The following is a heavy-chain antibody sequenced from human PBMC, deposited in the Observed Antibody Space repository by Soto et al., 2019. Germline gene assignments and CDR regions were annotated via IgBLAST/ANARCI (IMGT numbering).Heavy chain of an antibody. Sequence: PSETLSLTCTVSGGSISSGDYYWRRILQPPGKGLEWIGYIYYSGSTYYNPSLKSRVTISVDTSKNQFSLKLSSVTAADTAVYYCARLIKTTVIFDYWGQGTLVTVSS. J-gene: IGHJ4*02. CDR3: ARLIKTTVIFDY. D-gene: IGHD4-17*01. CDR1: GGSISSGDYY. V-gene: IGHV4-30-4*01. CDR2: IYYSGST.